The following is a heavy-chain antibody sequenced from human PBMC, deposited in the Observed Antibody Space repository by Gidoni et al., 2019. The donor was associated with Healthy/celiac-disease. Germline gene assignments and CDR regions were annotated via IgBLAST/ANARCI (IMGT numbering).Heavy chain of an antibody. D-gene: IGHD1-7*01. J-gene: IGHJ4*02. CDR2: IKSKTDGGTT. CDR3: TTVSRRDNWNYGY. CDR1: GFTFRNAW. Sequence: VQLVESGGGLVKPGGSLRLSCAASGFTFRNAWMSWVRQAPGKGLGWVGRIKSKTDGGTTDYAAPVKGRFTISRDDSKNTLYLQMNSLKTEDTAVYYCTTVSRRDNWNYGYWGQGTLVTVSS. V-gene: IGHV3-15*01.